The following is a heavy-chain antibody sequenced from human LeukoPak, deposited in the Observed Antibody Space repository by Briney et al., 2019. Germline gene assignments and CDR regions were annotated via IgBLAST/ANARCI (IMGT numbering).Heavy chain of an antibody. J-gene: IGHJ6*03. CDR3: VRHYRPPQDSRVAKPTGYYYYMDV. D-gene: IGHD3-16*02. Sequence: GESLKISCQGSGYTFPIYWIGWVRQTPGKGLEWMGIIYPSDSHTIYSPSFQGQVTVSADKSISIAYLQWSSLKASDTAIYYCVRHYRPPQDSRVAKPTGYYYYMDVWGTGTTVIVSS. CDR1: GYTFPIYW. V-gene: IGHV5-51*01. CDR2: IYPSDSHT.